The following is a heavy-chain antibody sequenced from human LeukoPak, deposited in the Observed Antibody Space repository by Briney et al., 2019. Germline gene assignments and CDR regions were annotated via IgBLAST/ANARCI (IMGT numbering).Heavy chain of an antibody. J-gene: IGHJ3*02. CDR1: GGSISSGGYS. CDR3: ARGRRPKFSDAFDI. CDR2: INHSGST. Sequence: SQTLSLTCAVSGGSISSGGYSWSWIRQPPGKGLEWIGEINHSGSTNYNPSLKSRVTISVDTSKNQFSLKLSSVTAADTAVYYCARGRRPKFSDAFDIWGQGTMVTVSS. V-gene: IGHV4-30-2*01. D-gene: IGHD3-3*01.